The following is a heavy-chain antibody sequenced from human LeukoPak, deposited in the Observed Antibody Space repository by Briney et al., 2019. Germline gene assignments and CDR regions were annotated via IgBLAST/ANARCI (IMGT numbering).Heavy chain of an antibody. J-gene: IGHJ1*01. Sequence: GGSLRLSRAASVFSSCTDGMHCVREAPGKGGGGGAARLDDGSQRYYGHSIKGRFAISRDNSKNTLYLPLSPLRAEETPLYYCAKDPNNLGYVPSYFESWRQDPLVPVPS. CDR1: VFSSCTDG. CDR3: AKDPNNLGYVPSYFES. D-gene: IGHD1/OR15-1a*01. V-gene: IGHV3-30*02. CDR2: RLDDGSQR.